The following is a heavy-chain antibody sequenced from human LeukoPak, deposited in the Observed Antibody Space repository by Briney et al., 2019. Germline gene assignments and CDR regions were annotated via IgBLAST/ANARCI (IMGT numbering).Heavy chain of an antibody. CDR2: ISGSGGST. D-gene: IGHD3-10*01. J-gene: IGHJ4*02. CDR1: GFTFSSYA. Sequence: PGGSLRLSCAASGFTFSSYATSWVRQAPGKGLEWVSAISGSGGSTYYADSVKGRFTISRDNSKNTLYLQMNSLRAEDTAVYYCATDYYGSGSTYYWGQGTLVTVSS. V-gene: IGHV3-23*01. CDR3: ATDYYGSGSTYY.